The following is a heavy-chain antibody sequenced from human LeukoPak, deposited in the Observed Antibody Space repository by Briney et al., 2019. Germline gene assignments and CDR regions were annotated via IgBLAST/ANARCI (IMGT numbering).Heavy chain of an antibody. D-gene: IGHD2-2*01. CDR1: GGSISSSSYY. Sequence: SETLSLTCTVSGGSISSSSYYWGWIRQPPGKGLEWIGSVYYSGSTYYNPSLKSRVTISVDTSKNQFSPKLSSVTAADTAVYYCARHGVVVPAAYYYYYMDVWGKGTTVTVSS. J-gene: IGHJ6*03. V-gene: IGHV4-39*01. CDR2: VYYSGST. CDR3: ARHGVVVPAAYYYYYMDV.